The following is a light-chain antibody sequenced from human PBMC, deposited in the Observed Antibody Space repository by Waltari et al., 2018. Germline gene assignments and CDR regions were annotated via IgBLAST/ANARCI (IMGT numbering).Light chain of an antibody. V-gene: IGKV1-5*03. J-gene: IGKJ1*01. CDR1: PSISSW. CDR2: KAS. CDR3: QQYNSYSET. Sequence: DIQMTQSPSTLSASVGDRVTITCRASPSISSWLDWYQQKPGKAPKLLIYKASSLESGVPSRFSGSGSGTEFTLTISSLQPDDFATYYCQQYNSYSETFGQGTKVEIK.